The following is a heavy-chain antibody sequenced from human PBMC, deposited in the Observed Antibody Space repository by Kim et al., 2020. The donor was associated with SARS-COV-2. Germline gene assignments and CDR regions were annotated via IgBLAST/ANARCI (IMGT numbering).Heavy chain of an antibody. V-gene: IGHV4-59*01. Sequence: SETLSLTCTVSGGSISSYYWSWIRQPPGKGLEWIGYIYYSGSTNYNPSLKSRVTISVDTSKNQFSLKLSSVTAADTAVYYCARVDYYDSSGPFDYWGQGTLVTVSS. CDR3: ARVDYYDSSGPFDY. D-gene: IGHD3-22*01. CDR1: GGSISSYY. J-gene: IGHJ4*02. CDR2: IYYSGST.